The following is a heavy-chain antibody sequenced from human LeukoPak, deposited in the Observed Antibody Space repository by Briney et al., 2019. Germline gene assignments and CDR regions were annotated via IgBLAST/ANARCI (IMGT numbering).Heavy chain of an antibody. CDR3: ANGGNAYYYGMDV. CDR2: IYYSGST. D-gene: IGHD4-23*01. V-gene: IGHV4-39*07. Sequence: SGTLSLTCTVSGGSISSSSYYWGWIRQPPGKGLEWIGSIYYSGSTYYNPSLKSRVTISVDTSKNQFSLKLSSVTAADTAVYYCANGGNAYYYGMDVWGQGTTVTVSS. CDR1: GGSISSSSYY. J-gene: IGHJ6*02.